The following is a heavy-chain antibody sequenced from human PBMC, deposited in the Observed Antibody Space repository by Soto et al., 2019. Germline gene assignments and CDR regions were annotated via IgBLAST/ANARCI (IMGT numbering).Heavy chain of an antibody. CDR2: TYYRSKWYN. CDR3: TRAVRTDMIRLFDC. J-gene: IGHJ4*02. V-gene: IGHV6-1*01. CDR1: GDSVSSNSAA. Sequence: PSQTLSLTCAISGDSVSSNSAAWNWIRQSPSRGLEWLGRTYYRSKWYNDYAVSVKSRITINPDTSKNQFSLQLNSVTPEDTAVYYCTRAVRTDMIRLFDCWGQGTLVTVSS. D-gene: IGHD3-10*01.